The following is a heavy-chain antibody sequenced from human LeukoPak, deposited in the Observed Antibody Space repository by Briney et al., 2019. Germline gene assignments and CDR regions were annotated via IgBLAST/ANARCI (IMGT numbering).Heavy chain of an antibody. CDR2: IIPILGIA. V-gene: IGHV1-69*04. D-gene: IGHD2-2*01. Sequence: SVKVSCKASGGTFSSYAISWVRQAPGQGLEWMGRIIPILGIANYAQKFQGRVTITADKSTSTAYMELSSLRSEDTAVYYCASPPRYCSSTSCLEYFQHWGQGTLVTVSS. CDR1: GGTFSSYA. J-gene: IGHJ1*01. CDR3: ASPPRYCSSTSCLEYFQH.